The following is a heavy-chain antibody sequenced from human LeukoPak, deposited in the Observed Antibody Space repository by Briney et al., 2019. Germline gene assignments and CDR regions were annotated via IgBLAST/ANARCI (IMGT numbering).Heavy chain of an antibody. V-gene: IGHV4-39*01. CDR2: IYYSGST. D-gene: IGHD2-15*01. J-gene: IGHJ4*02. Sequence: SETLSLTCTVSGGSISSSSYYWGWIRQPPGKGLEWIGRIYYSGSTYYNPSLKSRVTISVDTSKNQFSLKLSSVTAADTAVNYCARGQYCSGGSCYLYYFDYWGQGTLVTVSS. CDR1: GGSISSSSYY. CDR3: ARGQYCSGGSCYLYYFDY.